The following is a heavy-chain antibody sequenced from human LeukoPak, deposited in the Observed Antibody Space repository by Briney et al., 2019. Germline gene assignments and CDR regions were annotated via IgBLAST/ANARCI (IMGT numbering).Heavy chain of an antibody. CDR2: IYSGGGT. CDR3: ARPYYYDSSGYHGSFDI. V-gene: IGHV3-53*01. CDR1: RFTVSTNY. Sequence: GGSLRLSCAASRFTVSTNYMTWVRQAPGKGPEWVSVIYSGGGTYYADPVKGRFSISRDNSKNTLYLQMNSLRAEDKAVYYCARPYYYDSSGYHGSFDIWGQGTMVTVSS. D-gene: IGHD3-22*01. J-gene: IGHJ3*02.